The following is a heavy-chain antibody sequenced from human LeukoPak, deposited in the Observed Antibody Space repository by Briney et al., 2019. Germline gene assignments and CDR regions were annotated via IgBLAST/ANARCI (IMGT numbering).Heavy chain of an antibody. V-gene: IGHV3-30*02. CDR1: GFTFSSYS. Sequence: GGSLRLSCAASGFTFSSYSMNWVRQAPGKGLNWVAFIRYDGNNKYYADSVKGRFTISRDNAKNSLYLQMNSLRAEDTAVYYCARLPYYYGSGSYYNPWGQGTLVTVSS. J-gene: IGHJ5*02. D-gene: IGHD3-10*01. CDR2: IRYDGNNK. CDR3: ARLPYYYGSGSYYNP.